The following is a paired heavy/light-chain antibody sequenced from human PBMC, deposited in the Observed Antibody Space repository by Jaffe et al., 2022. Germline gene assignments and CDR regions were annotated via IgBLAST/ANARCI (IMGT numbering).Heavy chain of an antibody. J-gene: IGHJ4*02. CDR1: GYSFNNYW. CDR3: ARKDSGWYDPFDY. V-gene: IGHV5-51*03. D-gene: IGHD6-19*01. CDR2: IYPGDSDT. Sequence: EVQLVQSGAEVKKPGESLKISCKASGYSFNNYWIAWVRQMPGKGLEWMGIIYPGDSDTRYSPSFQGQVTISVDKSINTAYLQWSSLKDSDTAMYYCARKDSGWYDPFDYWGQGTLVTVSS.
Light chain of an antibody. CDR3: SSYAGDSNFVV. V-gene: IGLV2-8*01. CDR2: EVS. Sequence: QSALTQPPSASGSPGQSVTISCTGTSSDVGGYNYVSWYQQHPGKAPKVITYEVSERPSGVPDRFSGSKSGNTASLTVSGLQAEDEADYYCSSYAGDSNFVVFGGGTKLTVL. CDR1: SSDVGGYNY. J-gene: IGLJ2*01.